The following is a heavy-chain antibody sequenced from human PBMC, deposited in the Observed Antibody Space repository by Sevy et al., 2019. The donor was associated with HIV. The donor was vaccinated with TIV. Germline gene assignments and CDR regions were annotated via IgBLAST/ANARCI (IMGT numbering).Heavy chain of an antibody. Sequence: ASVKVSCKASGYTFTGYYMHWVRQAPGQGLEWMGWINPNSGGTNYAQKFQGRVTMTRDTSISTAYMELSRLRSDDTAVYYCARVDGAYCGGDCYLKAFDIWGQGTMVTVSS. CDR3: ARVDGAYCGGDCYLKAFDI. CDR1: GYTFTGYY. J-gene: IGHJ3*02. D-gene: IGHD2-21*02. V-gene: IGHV1-2*02. CDR2: INPNSGGT.